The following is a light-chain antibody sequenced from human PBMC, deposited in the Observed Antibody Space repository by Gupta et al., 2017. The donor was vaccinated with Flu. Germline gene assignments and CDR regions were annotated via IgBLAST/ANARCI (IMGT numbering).Light chain of an antibody. CDR2: DVS. V-gene: IGLV2-14*01. J-gene: IGLJ1*01. CDR1: SSDVGRSNS. CDR3: SSYTSTNNFYV. Sequence: QSALTQPASVSGTPGQSINISCTGTSSDVGRSNSVSWYRQHPGKAPNLIIYDVSSRPSGVSSRFSGSKSGNTASLSIAGLQAEDESDYYCSSYTSTNNFYVFGTGTKVTVL.